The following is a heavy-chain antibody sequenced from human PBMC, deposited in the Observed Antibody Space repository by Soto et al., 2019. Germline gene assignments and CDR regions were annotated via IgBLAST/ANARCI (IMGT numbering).Heavy chain of an antibody. D-gene: IGHD1-7*01. Sequence: TGGSLRLSCAASGFTFSSYAMSWVRQAPGKGLEWVSAISGSGRSTFFADAVKGRFIISRDNSKNTLYLQMNSLRAEDTAVYYCAKGRSGTSDQAYWGQGTLVTVSS. V-gene: IGHV3-23*01. CDR3: AKGRSGTSDQAY. CDR2: ISGSGRST. CDR1: GFTFSSYA. J-gene: IGHJ4*02.